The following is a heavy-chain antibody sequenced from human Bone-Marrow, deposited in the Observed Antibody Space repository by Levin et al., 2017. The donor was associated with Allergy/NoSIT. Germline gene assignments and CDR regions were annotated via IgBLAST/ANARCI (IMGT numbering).Heavy chain of an antibody. CDR1: GFKFSNFA. D-gene: IGHD3-10*01. CDR2: IGGGAAST. Sequence: ASVKVSCDAYGFKFSNFAVTWVRQAPGKGLEWVSSIGGGAASTYYAGSVKGRFTISRDDSKNTLYLQMNSLRDEDTARYHCAKEGNFYYGSGSHYDSWGQGTLVIVSS. CDR3: AKEGNFYYGSGSHYDS. J-gene: IGHJ4*02. V-gene: IGHV3-23*01.